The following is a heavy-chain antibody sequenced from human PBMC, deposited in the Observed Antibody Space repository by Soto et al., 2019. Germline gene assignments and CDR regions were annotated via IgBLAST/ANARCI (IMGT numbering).Heavy chain of an antibody. CDR1: GGTFSSYT. V-gene: IGHV1-69*02. CDR3: ATPGIAAYDAFDI. Sequence: QVQLVQSGAEVQKPGSSVKVSCKASGGTFSSYTISWVRQAPGQGLEWMGRIIPILGIANYAQKFQGRVTIPADKSTSTAYMELSSLRSEDTAVYYCATPGIAAYDAFDIRGQGTMVTVSS. CDR2: IIPILGIA. J-gene: IGHJ3*02. D-gene: IGHD6-13*01.